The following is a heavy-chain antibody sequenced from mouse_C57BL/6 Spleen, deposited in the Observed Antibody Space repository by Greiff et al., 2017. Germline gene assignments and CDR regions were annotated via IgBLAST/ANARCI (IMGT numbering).Heavy chain of an antibody. D-gene: IGHD2-2*01. J-gene: IGHJ1*01. CDR3: ARGGYYRNDGYFDV. CDR1: GYTFTSYW. V-gene: IGHV1-72*01. Sequence: VQLQQPVAELVKPGASVKLSCKASGYTFTSYWMHWVKQRPGRGLEWIGMIDPNSGGTKYNEKLKSKATLAVDKPSSTAYMPHSRLTSEDSAVYYCARGGYYRNDGYFDVWGPGTTVTVSS. CDR2: IDPNSGGT.